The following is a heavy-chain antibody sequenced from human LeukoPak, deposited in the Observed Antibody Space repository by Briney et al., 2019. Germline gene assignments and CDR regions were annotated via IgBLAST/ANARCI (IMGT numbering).Heavy chain of an antibody. D-gene: IGHD5-18*01. J-gene: IGHJ4*02. CDR1: GFTFSSYW. Sequence: GGSLRLSCAASGFTFSSYWMSWVRQAPGKGLEWVANIKQDGSEKYYVDSVKGRFTISRDNAKNSLYLQMNSLRAEDTAVYYCARDPGYSYGHGIDYWGQGTLVTVPS. V-gene: IGHV3-7*03. CDR2: IKQDGSEK. CDR3: ARDPGYSYGHGIDY.